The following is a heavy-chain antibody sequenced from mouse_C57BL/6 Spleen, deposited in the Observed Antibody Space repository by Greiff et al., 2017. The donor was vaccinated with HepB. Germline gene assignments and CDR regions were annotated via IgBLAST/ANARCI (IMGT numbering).Heavy chain of an antibody. CDR1: GYSFTDYN. CDR2: INPNYGTT. CDR3: ARGGDYDGDYYAMDY. V-gene: IGHV1-39*01. J-gene: IGHJ4*01. D-gene: IGHD2-4*01. Sequence: EVQLQQSGPELVKPGASVKISCKASGYSFTDYNMNWVKQSNGKSLEWVGVINPNYGTTSYNQKFKGKATLTVDQSSSTAYMQLNSLTSEDSAVYYCARGGDYDGDYYAMDYWGQGTSVTVSS.